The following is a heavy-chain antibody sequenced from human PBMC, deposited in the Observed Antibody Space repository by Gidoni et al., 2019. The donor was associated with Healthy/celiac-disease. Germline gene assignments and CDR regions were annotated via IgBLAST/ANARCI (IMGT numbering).Heavy chain of an antibody. CDR3: AAEPEYSSSSVDY. J-gene: IGHJ4*02. D-gene: IGHD6-6*01. CDR2: IVVGSGNT. CDR1: GFTFTSSA. V-gene: IGHV1-58*01. Sequence: QMQLVQSGPEVKKPGTSVKVSCKASGFTFTSSAVQWVRQARGQRLEWIGWIVVGSGNTNYAQKFQERVTITRDMSTSTAYMELSSLRSEDTAVYYCAAEPEYSSSSVDYWGQGTLVTVSS.